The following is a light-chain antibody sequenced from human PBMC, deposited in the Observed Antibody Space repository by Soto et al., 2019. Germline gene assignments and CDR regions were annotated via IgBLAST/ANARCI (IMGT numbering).Light chain of an antibody. J-gene: IGLJ1*01. Sequence: QSVLTQPASVSGSPGQSITISCTGTSSDVGGSNSVSWYQQHPGQAPKLMISEVNNRPSGVSNRFSGSKSGNTASLTISGLQAEDEADYYCSSSTGSYTFVFGTGTKVTVL. CDR2: EVN. V-gene: IGLV2-14*01. CDR1: SSDVGGSNS. CDR3: SSSTGSYTFV.